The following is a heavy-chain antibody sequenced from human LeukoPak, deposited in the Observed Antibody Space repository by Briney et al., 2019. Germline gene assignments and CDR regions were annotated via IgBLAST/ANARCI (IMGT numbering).Heavy chain of an antibody. CDR1: GFTFSDEY. J-gene: IGHJ2*01. V-gene: IGHV3-11*06. D-gene: IGHD3-3*01. CDR3: AGPKTIGALPHWYFDL. Sequence: PGGALRLSCAASGFTFSDEYMSWIRQAPGKGLEWVSYISNSGSYTNYADSVKGRFTISRDNAKNSLYLQMSSLRAEDTAVYYCAGPKTIGALPHWYFDLWGRGTPVTVSS. CDR2: ISNSGSYT.